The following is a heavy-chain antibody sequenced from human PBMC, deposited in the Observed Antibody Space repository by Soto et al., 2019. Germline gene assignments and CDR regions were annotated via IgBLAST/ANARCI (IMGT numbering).Heavy chain of an antibody. Sequence: EVQLLESGGGLVQPGGSLRLSCAASGFTFSSYAMRWVRQAPAKGLEWVSAISGSGGSTYYADSVKGRFTISRDNSKNTLYLQMNSLTAEDTAVYYWARRGSGSYYDYWGQGTLVTVSS. V-gene: IGHV3-23*01. D-gene: IGHD1-26*01. CDR3: ARRGSGSYYDY. CDR1: GFTFSSYA. CDR2: ISGSGGST. J-gene: IGHJ4*02.